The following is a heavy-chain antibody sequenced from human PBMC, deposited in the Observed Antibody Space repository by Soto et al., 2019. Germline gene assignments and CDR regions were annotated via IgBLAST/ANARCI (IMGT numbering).Heavy chain of an antibody. J-gene: IGHJ5*02. CDR2: ISGSGGST. CDR1: AFTFSIYA. CDR3: AQDPRYGDYGSGWFDP. V-gene: IGHV3-23*01. Sequence: GGALIVSCASSAFTFSIYAMSRVRQAPGKGLDWVSAISGSGGSTYYADSVKGRFTISRDNSKNTLYLQMNSLRAEDTAVYYCAQDPRYGDYGSGWFDPWGQGTLVTGSS. D-gene: IGHD4-17*01.